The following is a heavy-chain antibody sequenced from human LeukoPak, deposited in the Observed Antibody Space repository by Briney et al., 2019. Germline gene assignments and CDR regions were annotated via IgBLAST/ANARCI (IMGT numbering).Heavy chain of an antibody. V-gene: IGHV3-23*01. Sequence: GGSLRLSCAASGFTFSSYAMSWVRQAPGKGLEWVSAISGSGGSTYYADSMKGRFTISRDNSKNTLYLQMNSLRAEDTAVYYCAKDRDYYDSSGYYSGAFDIWGQGTMVTVSS. J-gene: IGHJ3*02. CDR1: GFTFSSYA. CDR3: AKDRDYYDSSGYYSGAFDI. CDR2: ISGSGGST. D-gene: IGHD3-22*01.